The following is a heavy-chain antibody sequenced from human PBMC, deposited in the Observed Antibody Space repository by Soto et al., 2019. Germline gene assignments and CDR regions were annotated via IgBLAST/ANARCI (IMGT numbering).Heavy chain of an antibody. J-gene: IGHJ3*02. CDR1: GGTFSSYA. V-gene: IGHV1-69*13. CDR2: IIPIFGTA. CDR3: ATRSWDYGGNSGAFDI. Sequence: ASVKVSCKASGGTFSSYAISWVRQAPGQGLEWMGGIIPIFGTANYAQKFQGRVTITADESTSTAYMELSSLRSEDTAVYYCATRSWDYGGNSGAFDIWGQGTMVTVSS. D-gene: IGHD4-17*01.